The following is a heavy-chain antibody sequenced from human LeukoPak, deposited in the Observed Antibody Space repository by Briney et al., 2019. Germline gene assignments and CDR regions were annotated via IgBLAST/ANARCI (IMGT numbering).Heavy chain of an antibody. CDR1: GFTLSYYG. Sequence: GGSLRLSCAVSGFTLSYYGMSWVRQAPGKGLEWVSSISGSGGGPHYADSVRGRFTISRDNSKDTLFLQMNSLRAEDTSIFYCGRGMGMVGATNGPAIDVWGQGTMVTVSS. CDR3: GRGMGMVGATNGPAIDV. V-gene: IGHV3-23*01. CDR2: ISGSGGGP. J-gene: IGHJ3*01. D-gene: IGHD1-26*01.